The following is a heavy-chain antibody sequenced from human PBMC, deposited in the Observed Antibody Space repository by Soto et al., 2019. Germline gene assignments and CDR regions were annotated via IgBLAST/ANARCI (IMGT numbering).Heavy chain of an antibody. CDR2: ISSSSSTI. CDR1: GFTFSSYS. J-gene: IGHJ4*02. CDR3: ARSSTEAQWLGLEPKFDY. V-gene: IGHV3-48*01. Sequence: PGGSLRLSCAASGFTFSSYSMNWVRQAPGKGLEWVSYISSSSSTIYYADSVKGRFTISRDNAMNSLYLQMNSLRAEDTAVYYCARSSTEAQWLGLEPKFDYWGQGTLVTVSP. D-gene: IGHD6-19*01.